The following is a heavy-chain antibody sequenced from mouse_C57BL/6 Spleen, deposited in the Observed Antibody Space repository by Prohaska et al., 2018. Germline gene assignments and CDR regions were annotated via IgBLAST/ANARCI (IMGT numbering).Heavy chain of an antibody. J-gene: IGHJ4*01. CDR3: ARSRDDYDGYYAMDY. Sequence: EYMAYISYSGSPYYNPSLKSRFSITRDTSKNQYYLQLNSVTTDDTATYYSARSRDDYDGYYAMDYWVQGTSVTVSS. CDR2: ISYSGSP. V-gene: IGHV3-8*01. D-gene: IGHD2-4*01.